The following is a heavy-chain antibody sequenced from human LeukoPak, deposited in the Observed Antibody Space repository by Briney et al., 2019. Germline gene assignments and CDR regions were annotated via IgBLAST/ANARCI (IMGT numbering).Heavy chain of an antibody. Sequence: GASVTVSCKASGYTFTSYYMHWVRQAPGQGLEWMGGIIPIFGTANYAQKFQGRVTITTDESTSTAYMELSSLRSEDTAVYYCARSSMVRGVMHAFDIWGQGTMVTVSS. CDR2: IIPIFGTA. D-gene: IGHD3-10*01. CDR3: ARSSMVRGVMHAFDI. CDR1: GYTFTSYY. V-gene: IGHV1-69*05. J-gene: IGHJ3*02.